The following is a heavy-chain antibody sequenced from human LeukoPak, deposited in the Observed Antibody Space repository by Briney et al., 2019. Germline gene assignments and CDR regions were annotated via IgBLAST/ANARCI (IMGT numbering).Heavy chain of an antibody. V-gene: IGHV3-7*03. CDR3: ARDRRAGYCSSTSCYVWYYYYYGMDV. D-gene: IGHD2-2*01. CDR1: GFTFSSYW. CDR2: IKQDGSEK. Sequence: PGGSLRLSCAASGFTFSSYWMSWVRQAPGKGLEWVANIKQDGSEKYYVDSVKGRFTISRDNAKNSLYLQMNSLRAEDTAVYYCARDRRAGYCSSTSCYVWYYYYYGMDVWGQGTTVTVSS. J-gene: IGHJ6*02.